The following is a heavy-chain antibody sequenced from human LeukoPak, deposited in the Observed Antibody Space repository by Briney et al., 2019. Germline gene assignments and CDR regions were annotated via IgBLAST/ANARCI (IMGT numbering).Heavy chain of an antibody. V-gene: IGHV4-59*08. D-gene: IGHD3-22*01. CDR1: GGSISSYY. CDR3: ARIYDDSTYSTYYFDY. J-gene: IGHJ4*02. CDR2: IYYTGST. Sequence: PSETLSLTCTVSGGSISSYYWSWIRQPPGKGLECIGYIYYTGSTNYNPSLKSRVSISVDTSKNQFSLKLSSVTAADTAVYYCARIYDDSTYSTYYFDYWGQGTLVTVSS.